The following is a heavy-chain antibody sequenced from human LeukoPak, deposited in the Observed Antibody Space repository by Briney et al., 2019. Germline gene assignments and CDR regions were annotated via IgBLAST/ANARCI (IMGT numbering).Heavy chain of an antibody. CDR1: GDSISSYY. CDR3: ARAYYDYVWGSYPMDY. Sequence: PSETLSLTCTVSGDSISSYYWSWIRQPPGKGLEWIGYIYYSGSTNYNPSLKSRVTISVDTSKNQFSLKLSSVTAADTAVYYCARAYYDYVWGSYPMDYWGQGTLVTVSS. V-gene: IGHV4-59*01. D-gene: IGHD3-16*02. CDR2: IYYSGST. J-gene: IGHJ4*02.